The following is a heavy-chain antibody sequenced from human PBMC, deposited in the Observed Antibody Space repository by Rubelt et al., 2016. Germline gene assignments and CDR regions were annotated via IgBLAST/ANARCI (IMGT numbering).Heavy chain of an antibody. Sequence: QLQLQESGPGLVKPSETLSLTCTVSGASISSRSYFWGWIRQPPGKGLEWIGSTQYSGSTYYNAVLMSRATLSVDTSKNQFSLKLSSVTAADTAVYYCAREGYSSSSPDLDYWGQGTLVTVSS. CDR1: GASISSRSYF. D-gene: IGHD6-6*01. CDR3: AREGYSSSSPDLDY. CDR2: TQYSGST. V-gene: IGHV4-39*02. J-gene: IGHJ4*02.